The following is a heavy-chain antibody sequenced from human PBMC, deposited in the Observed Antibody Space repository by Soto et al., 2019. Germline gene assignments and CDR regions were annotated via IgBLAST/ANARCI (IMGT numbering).Heavy chain of an antibody. CDR2: IYYSGST. Sequence: SETLSLTCTVSGGSISSGGYYWSWIRQHPGKGLEWIGYIYYSGSTYYNPSLKSRVTISVDTSKNQFSLKLSSVTAADTAVYYCARDREDILTGYRLFDYWGQGTLVTVSS. J-gene: IGHJ4*02. V-gene: IGHV4-31*03. CDR1: GGSISSGGYY. D-gene: IGHD3-9*01. CDR3: ARDREDILTGYRLFDY.